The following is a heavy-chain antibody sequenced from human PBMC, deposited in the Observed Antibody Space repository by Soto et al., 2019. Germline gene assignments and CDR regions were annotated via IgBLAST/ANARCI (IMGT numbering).Heavy chain of an antibody. J-gene: IGHJ4*02. CDR1: GGSFSGCY. Sequence: QVQLQQWGTGLLKPSETLSLTCAVYGGSFSGCYWSWIRQPPGKGLEWIGETNHSGRTNYDPSLMSRVTISGDTYKNQFSLNLGSVTAADTAVYYCARVEGDTGDYFDSWSQGTLVTVSS. D-gene: IGHD7-27*01. CDR3: ARVEGDTGDYFDS. V-gene: IGHV4-34*01. CDR2: TNHSGRT.